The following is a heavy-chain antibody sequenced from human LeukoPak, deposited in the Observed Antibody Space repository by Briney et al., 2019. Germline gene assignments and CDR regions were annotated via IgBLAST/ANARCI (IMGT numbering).Heavy chain of an antibody. CDR3: TRGLSMTHNALDL. Sequence: PGGSLRLSCAASGFTFGNHFMHWVRQAPGKGLLWVSRINPDGTTTYHADSVKGRFTVSRDNADNALYLQMHNLRVEDTALYYCTRGLSMTHNALDLWGQGTLVTVSS. V-gene: IGHV3-74*01. CDR2: INPDGTTT. D-gene: IGHD2-8*01. CDR1: GFTFGNHF. J-gene: IGHJ3*01.